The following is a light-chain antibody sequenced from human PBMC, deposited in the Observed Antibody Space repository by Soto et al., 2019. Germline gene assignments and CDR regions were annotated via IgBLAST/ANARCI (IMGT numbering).Light chain of an antibody. V-gene: IGKV1-39*01. CDR1: QTISSS. J-gene: IGKJ2*01. Sequence: DIPMTQSPSSLSASVGDRVTITCRASQTISSSLNWYQQKPGKAPDLLIYAASNLQSGVPSRFSGSGSGSEFTLTISSLQPEDSATYYCQQSYSAPQMYTFGQGTRLEIK. CDR2: AAS. CDR3: QQSYSAPQMYT.